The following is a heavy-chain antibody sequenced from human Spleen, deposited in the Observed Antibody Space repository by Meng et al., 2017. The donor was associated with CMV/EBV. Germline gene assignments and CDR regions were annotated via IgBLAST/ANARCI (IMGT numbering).Heavy chain of an antibody. CDR3: VRDSYLNALYYGMDV. D-gene: IGHD2/OR15-2a*01. V-gene: IGHV3-74*03. CDR2: INPDGSDT. CDR1: GFIFSRYW. J-gene: IGHJ6*02. Sequence: GETLKISCAASGFIFSRYWMHWVRQAPGKGLVWVSRINPDGSDTTYADSVKGRFTISRDNAKNTLYLQTNSLRAEDTAVYYCVRDSYLNALYYGMDVWGQGTTVTVSS.